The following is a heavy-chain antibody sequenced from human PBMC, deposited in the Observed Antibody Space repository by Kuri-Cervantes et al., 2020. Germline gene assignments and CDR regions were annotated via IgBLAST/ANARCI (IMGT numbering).Heavy chain of an antibody. J-gene: IGHJ6*03. V-gene: IGHV3-30-3*01. Sequence: GGSLRLSCAASGFTFSAYSMHWVRQAPGKGLEWVAVISYDGSNKYYADSVKGRFTISRDNSKNTLYLQMNSLRAEDTAVYYCPRRTTVTHYYYYYYMDVWGKGTTVTVSS. CDR3: PRRTTVTHYYYYYYMDV. D-gene: IGHD4-17*01. CDR2: ISYDGSNK. CDR1: GFTFSAYS.